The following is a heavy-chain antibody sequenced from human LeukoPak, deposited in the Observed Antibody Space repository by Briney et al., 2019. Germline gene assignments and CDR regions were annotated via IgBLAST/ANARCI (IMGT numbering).Heavy chain of an antibody. CDR2: INPNSGDT. Sequence: ASVKVSCKASGGTFSSYAISWVRQAPGQGLEWMGRINPNSGDTNYAQKFQGRVTMTRDTSISTAYMELSRLRSDDTAVYYCARAAWEYSSSFDPWGQGTLVTVSS. CDR1: GGTFSSYA. J-gene: IGHJ5*02. D-gene: IGHD6-6*01. CDR3: ARAAWEYSSSFDP. V-gene: IGHV1-2*06.